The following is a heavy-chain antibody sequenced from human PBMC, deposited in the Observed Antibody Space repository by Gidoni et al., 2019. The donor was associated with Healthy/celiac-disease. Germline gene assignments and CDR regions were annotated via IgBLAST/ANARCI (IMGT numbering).Heavy chain of an antibody. V-gene: IGHV4-39*01. J-gene: IGHJ5*02. CDR3: AGQLFGESHLDWFDP. CDR2: IYYSGST. Sequence: LEWIGSIYYSGSTYYNPSLKSRVTISVDTSKNQFSLKLSSVTAADTAVYYCAGQLFGESHLDWFDPWGQGTLVTVSS. D-gene: IGHD3-10*02.